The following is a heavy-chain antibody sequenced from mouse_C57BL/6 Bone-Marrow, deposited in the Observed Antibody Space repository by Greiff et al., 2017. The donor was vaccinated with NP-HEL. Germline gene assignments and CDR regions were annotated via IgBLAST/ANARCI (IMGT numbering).Heavy chain of an antibody. CDR3: ARRGGLRLRYAMDY. CDR2: INYDGSST. Sequence: EVKVVESEGGLVQPGSSMKLSCTASGFTFSDYYMAWVRQVPEKGLEWVANINYDGSSTYYLDSLKSRFIISRDNAKNILYLQMSSLKSEDTATYYCARRGGLRLRYAMDYWGQGTSVTVSS. CDR1: GFTFSDYY. V-gene: IGHV5-16*01. D-gene: IGHD2-4*01. J-gene: IGHJ4*01.